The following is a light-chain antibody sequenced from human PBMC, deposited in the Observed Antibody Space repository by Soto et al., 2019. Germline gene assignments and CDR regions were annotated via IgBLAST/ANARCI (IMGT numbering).Light chain of an antibody. CDR3: AAWDDSLNGWL. V-gene: IGLV1-44*01. CDR2: SNN. Sequence: QSVLTPPPSASGTPGQRVTISCSGSSSNIGSNTVNWYQQLPGTAPKLLIYSNNQLPSGVPDRFSGSKSGTSASLAISGLQSEDEAYYYGAAWDDSLNGWLFGGGPTLTVL. J-gene: IGLJ3*02. CDR1: SSNIGSNT.